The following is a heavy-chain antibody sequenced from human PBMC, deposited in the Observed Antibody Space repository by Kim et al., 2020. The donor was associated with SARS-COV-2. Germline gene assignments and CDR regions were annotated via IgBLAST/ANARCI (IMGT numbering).Heavy chain of an antibody. CDR1: GYTFTSYA. D-gene: IGHD2-2*01. Sequence: ASVKVSCKASGYTFTSYAMHWVRQAPGQRLEWMGWINAGNGNTKYSQKFQGRVTITRDTSASTAYMELSSLRSEDTAVDYCARSYQLLHDWFEPWGQGTLVPVSS. J-gene: IGHJ5*02. CDR2: INAGNGNT. CDR3: ARSYQLLHDWFEP. V-gene: IGHV1-3*01.